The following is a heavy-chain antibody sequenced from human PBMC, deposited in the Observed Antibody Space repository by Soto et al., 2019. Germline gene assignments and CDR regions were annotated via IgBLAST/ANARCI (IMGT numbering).Heavy chain of an antibody. J-gene: IGHJ3*02. Sequence: QVQLVESGGGLVKAGGSLRLSCAASGFTFSDYYMSWIRQAPGKGLEWVSYISSGGRTMYYTDSVKGRFTISRDNAKTYVYLQRNSLRAEDTAVYYCARVRGGAWAFDIGGKGTMVPVS. D-gene: IGHD3-16*01. CDR2: ISSGGRTM. V-gene: IGHV3-11*01. CDR1: GFTFSDYY. CDR3: ARVRGGAWAFDI.